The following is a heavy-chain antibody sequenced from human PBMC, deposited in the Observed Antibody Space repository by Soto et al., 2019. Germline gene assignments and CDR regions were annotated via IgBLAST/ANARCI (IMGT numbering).Heavy chain of an antibody. Sequence: ASVKVSCKASGGTFSSYTISWVRQAPGQGLEWMGRIIPILGIANYAQKFQGRVTITADKSTSTAYMELSSLRSEDTAVYYCARDTSSSSDYYYYYMDVWGKGTTVTSP. J-gene: IGHJ6*03. V-gene: IGHV1-69*02. CDR1: GGTFSSYT. CDR2: IIPILGIA. CDR3: ARDTSSSSDYYYYYMDV. D-gene: IGHD6-6*01.